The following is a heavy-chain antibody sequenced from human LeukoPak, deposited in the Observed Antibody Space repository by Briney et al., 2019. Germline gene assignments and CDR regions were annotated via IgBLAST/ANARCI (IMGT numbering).Heavy chain of an antibody. CDR1: GGSISSYY. Sequence: PSETLSFTCTVSGGSISSYYWSWIRQPPGKGLEWIGYIYYSGSTNYNPSLKSRVTISVVTSKNQFSLKLSSVTAADTAVYYCARFLYYYDSSGYRRGGYFDYWGQGTLVTVSS. CDR3: ARFLYYYDSSGYRRGGYFDY. D-gene: IGHD3-22*01. V-gene: IGHV4-59*08. J-gene: IGHJ4*02. CDR2: IYYSGST.